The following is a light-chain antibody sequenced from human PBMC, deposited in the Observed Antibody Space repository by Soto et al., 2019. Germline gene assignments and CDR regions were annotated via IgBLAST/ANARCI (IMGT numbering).Light chain of an antibody. CDR3: QQYNSYSWT. Sequence: DIQMTQSPSTLSGSVGDRVTITCRASQSISSWLAWYQQKPGKAPKLLICDASSLESGVPSRFSGSGSGTEFTLTISSLQPDDFATYYCQQYNSYSWTFGQGTKVDIK. CDR2: DAS. J-gene: IGKJ1*01. CDR1: QSISSW. V-gene: IGKV1-5*01.